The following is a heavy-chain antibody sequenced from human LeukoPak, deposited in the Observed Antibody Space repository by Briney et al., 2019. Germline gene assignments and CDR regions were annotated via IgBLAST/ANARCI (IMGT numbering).Heavy chain of an antibody. J-gene: IGHJ4*02. V-gene: IGHV3-23*01. D-gene: IGHD3-16*02. CDR1: GFTFSSYA. Sequence: GGSLRLSCAASGFTFSSYAMSWVRQAPGKGLEWVSAISGSGGSTYYADSVKGRFTISRDNSKNTLYLQMNSLRADDTAVYYCTKVASTGFIAYYFDYWGQGTLVTVSS. CDR3: TKVASTGFIAYYFDY. CDR2: ISGSGGST.